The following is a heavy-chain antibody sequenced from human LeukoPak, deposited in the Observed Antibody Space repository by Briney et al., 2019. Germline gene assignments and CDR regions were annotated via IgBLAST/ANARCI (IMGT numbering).Heavy chain of an antibody. CDR3: VRDLQTFSYDWYTNYDAFDM. D-gene: IGHD3-16*01. Sequence: SETLSLTCTVSGGSIRSYYWSWIRQAPGKGPEWIGYIYYSGTTIYNPALKSRVTISVDTSKNQLSLKVSSVTAADTAVYYCVRDLQTFSYDWYTNYDAFDMWGQRTRVTVS. J-gene: IGHJ3*02. V-gene: IGHV4-59*01. CDR2: IYYSGTT. CDR1: GGSIRSYY.